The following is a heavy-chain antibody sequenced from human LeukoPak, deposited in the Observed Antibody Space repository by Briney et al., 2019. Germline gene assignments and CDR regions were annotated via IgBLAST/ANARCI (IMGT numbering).Heavy chain of an antibody. D-gene: IGHD6-19*01. CDR2: ISAYNGNT. Sequence: ASVKVSCKASGYTFTIYGISWVRQAPGRGLEWMGWISAYNGNTNYAQKLQGRVTMTTDTSKSTAYMELRSLRSDDTAVYYCARDSWQWLEDNFDYWGQGTLVTVSS. J-gene: IGHJ4*02. CDR3: ARDSWQWLEDNFDY. V-gene: IGHV1-18*01. CDR1: GYTFTIYG.